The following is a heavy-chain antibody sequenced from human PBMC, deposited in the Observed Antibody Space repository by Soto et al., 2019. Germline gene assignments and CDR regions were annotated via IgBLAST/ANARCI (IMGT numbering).Heavy chain of an antibody. D-gene: IGHD3-3*01. V-gene: IGHV3-23*01. CDR2: IGGSGDNT. J-gene: IGHJ4*01. CDR3: AKGRATTVYGVDILFDY. Sequence: GGSLRLSCKASGFSFSDYAMTWVRQAPGKGLEWVSVIGGSGDNTFYAASVKGRFAISRDNSKNVLYLQMNSLSADDAAVYFCAKGRATTVYGVDILFDYWGLGTLVTVSS. CDR1: GFSFSDYA.